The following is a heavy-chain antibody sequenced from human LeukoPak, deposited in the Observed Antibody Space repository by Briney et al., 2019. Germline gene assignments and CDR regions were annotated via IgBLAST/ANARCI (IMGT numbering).Heavy chain of an antibody. CDR3: AKVRVYYDFWSGLD. V-gene: IGHV3-30*18. J-gene: IGHJ4*02. CDR2: ISSDGNNK. Sequence: GRSLRLSCAASGFTFSSSVMHWVRQAPGKGLEWVAGISSDGNNKYYGDSVKGRFTISRDNSKNTLYLQMNSLRAEDTAAYYCAKVRVYYDFWSGLDWGQGTLVTVSS. CDR1: GFTFSSSV. D-gene: IGHD3-3*01.